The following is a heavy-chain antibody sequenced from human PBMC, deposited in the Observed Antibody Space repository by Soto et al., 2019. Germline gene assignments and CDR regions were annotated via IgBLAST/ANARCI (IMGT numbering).Heavy chain of an antibody. V-gene: IGHV3-15*07. CDR1: GFTFNNAW. Sequence: GGSLRLSCAASGFTFNNAWMNWVRQAPGKGLEWVGRIKSKTDGGTTEYAASVKGRFTISRDDSKSIAYLQMNSLKTEDTAVYYCTRATSKYYYDSSGYLAFDIWGQGTMVTVSS. CDR2: IKSKTDGGTT. J-gene: IGHJ3*02. CDR3: TRATSKYYYDSSGYLAFDI. D-gene: IGHD3-22*01.